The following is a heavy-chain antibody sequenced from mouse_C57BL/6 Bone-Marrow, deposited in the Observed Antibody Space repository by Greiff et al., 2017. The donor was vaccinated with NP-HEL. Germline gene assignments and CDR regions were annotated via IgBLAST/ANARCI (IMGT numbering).Heavy chain of an antibody. CDR3: ARRQEWIPHFDN. CDR2: IYWDDDK. J-gene: IGHJ2*01. CDR1: GFSLSTSGMG. Sequence: QVTLKVSGPGILQSSQTLSLTCSFSGFSLSTSGMGVSWIRQPSGKGLEWLAHIYWDDDKRYNPSLKSRLTISKDTSRNQVFLKITSVDTADTATYYCARRQEWIPHFDNWGQGTTLTVSS. V-gene: IGHV8-12*01.